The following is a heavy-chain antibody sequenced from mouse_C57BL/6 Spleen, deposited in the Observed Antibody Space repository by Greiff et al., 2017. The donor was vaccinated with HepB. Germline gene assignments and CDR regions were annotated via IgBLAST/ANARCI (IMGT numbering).Heavy chain of an antibody. CDR3: ARGGYYGYFDV. V-gene: IGHV3-6*01. J-gene: IGHJ1*03. D-gene: IGHD2-2*01. CDR1: GYSITSGYY. Sequence: EVQLQESGPGLVKPSQSLSLTCSVTGYSITSGYYWNWIRQFPGNKLEWMGYISYDGSNNYNPSLKNRISITRDTSKNQFFLKLNTVTTEDTATYYCARGGYYGYFDVWGTGTTVTVSS. CDR2: ISYDGSN.